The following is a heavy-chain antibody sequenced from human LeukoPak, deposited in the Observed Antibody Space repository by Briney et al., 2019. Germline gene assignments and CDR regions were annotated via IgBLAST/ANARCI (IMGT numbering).Heavy chain of an antibody. Sequence: GGSLRLSCAASGLTFSRYWLTWVRQAPGKGLEWVANINQDGSEKNYVDSVKGRFTISRDNAKSALYLQMNSLRDEDTAVYHCVSRGCTANACFVSSFNCFDHWGQGSLVTVSS. J-gene: IGHJ4*02. CDR3: VSRGCTANACFVSSFNCFDH. V-gene: IGHV3-7*03. CDR1: GLTFSRYW. D-gene: IGHD2-8*02. CDR2: INQDGSEK.